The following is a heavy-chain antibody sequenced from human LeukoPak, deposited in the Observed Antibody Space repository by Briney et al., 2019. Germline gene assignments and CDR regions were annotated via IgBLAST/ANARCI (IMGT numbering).Heavy chain of an antibody. V-gene: IGHV3-66*01. Sequence: GGSLRLSCAASGFTVSTNYMTWVRQAPGKGLEWVSLIYGGAITYYADSVKGSFTISIDNYKNTLYLQMNSLRAEDTAVYYCARRTYGSGWYYFDFWGHGTLVTVSS. D-gene: IGHD6-19*01. CDR2: IYGGAIT. CDR1: GFTVSTNY. J-gene: IGHJ4*01. CDR3: ARRTYGSGWYYFDF.